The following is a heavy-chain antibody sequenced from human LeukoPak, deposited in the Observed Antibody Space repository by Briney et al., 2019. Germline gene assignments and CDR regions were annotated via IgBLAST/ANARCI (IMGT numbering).Heavy chain of an antibody. CDR3: AKERASRLPFDY. CDR1: GFTFSNYG. V-gene: IGHV3-23*01. Sequence: PGGSLRLSCAASGFTFSNYGMNWVRQAPGKGLEWVTAISANGGNTYYADSVKGRFTISRDNSKDTLSSQMNSLRAEDTAVYYCAKERASRLPFDYWGQGTLVTVSS. D-gene: IGHD4-11*01. J-gene: IGHJ4*02. CDR2: ISANGGNT.